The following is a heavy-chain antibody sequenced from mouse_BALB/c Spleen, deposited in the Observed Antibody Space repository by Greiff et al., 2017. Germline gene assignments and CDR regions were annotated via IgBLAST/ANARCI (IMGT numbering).Heavy chain of an antibody. Sequence: EVQRVESGGGLVKPGGSLKLSCAASGFAFSSYDMSWVRQTPEKRLEWVAYISSGGGSTYYPDTVKGRFTISRDNAKNTLYLQMSSLKSEDTAMYYCARMNWDVGYWGQGTTLTVSS. J-gene: IGHJ2*01. CDR1: GFAFSSYD. V-gene: IGHV5-12-1*01. CDR2: ISSGGGST. D-gene: IGHD4-1*01. CDR3: ARMNWDVGY.